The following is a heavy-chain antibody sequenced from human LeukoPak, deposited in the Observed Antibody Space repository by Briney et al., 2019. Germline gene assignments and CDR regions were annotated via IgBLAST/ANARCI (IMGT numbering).Heavy chain of an antibody. D-gene: IGHD6-13*01. CDR3: AKDSEYSSSWPRY. V-gene: IGHV3-9*01. CDR1: GFTFDDYA. Sequence: GGSLRLSCAASGFTFDDYAMHWVRQAPGKGLEWVSGISWNSGSIGYADSVKGRFTISRDNAKNSLYLQMNSLRAEDTAVYYCAKDSEYSSSWPRYWGQGTLVTVSS. J-gene: IGHJ4*02. CDR2: ISWNSGSI.